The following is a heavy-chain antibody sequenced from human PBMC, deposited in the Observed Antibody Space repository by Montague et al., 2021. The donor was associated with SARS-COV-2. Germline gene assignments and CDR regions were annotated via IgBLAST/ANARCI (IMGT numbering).Heavy chain of an antibody. D-gene: IGHD3-9*01. V-gene: IGHV2-70*01. CDR1: GFSLSTSGMC. J-gene: IGHJ4*02. CDR2: SDWDDEK. Sequence: PALVKPTQTLTLTCTFSGFSLSTSGMCVSWIRQPPGKALEWLALSDWDDEKYYSTSLKTRLTISKDTSKNQVVLTMTNMDPVDTATYYCARSHYDILTGYYMVFDYWGQGTLVTVSS. CDR3: ARSHYDILTGYYMVFDY.